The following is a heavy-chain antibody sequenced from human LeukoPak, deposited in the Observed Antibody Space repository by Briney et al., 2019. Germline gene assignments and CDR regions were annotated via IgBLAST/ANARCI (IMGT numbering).Heavy chain of an antibody. J-gene: IGHJ4*02. V-gene: IGHV4-39*01. CDR3: ARHLSDNWNYGEPLGY. CDR1: GGSISSSSYY. CDR2: IYYSGRT. D-gene: IGHD1-7*01. Sequence: SETLSLTCTVSGGSISSSSYYWGWIRQPPGKGLEWIGSIYYSGRTYYNPSLKSRVTISVDTSKNQFSLKLSSVTAADTAVYYCARHLSDNWNYGEPLGYWGQGTLVTVSS.